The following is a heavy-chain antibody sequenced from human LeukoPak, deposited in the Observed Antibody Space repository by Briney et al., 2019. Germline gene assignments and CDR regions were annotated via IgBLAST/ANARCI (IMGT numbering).Heavy chain of an antibody. CDR2: IIPIFGTA. D-gene: IGHD6-13*01. J-gene: IGHJ4*02. CDR3: ARAHIAAAGNNFDY. V-gene: IGHV1-69*06. CDR1: GGPFSSYA. Sequence: AAVQVSCKASGGPFSSYAISWGRRAPGQGREWRGGIIPIFGTANYTQKFQGRVTITADKSTSTAYMELSSLRSEDTAVYYCARAHIAAAGNNFDYWGQGTLVTVSS.